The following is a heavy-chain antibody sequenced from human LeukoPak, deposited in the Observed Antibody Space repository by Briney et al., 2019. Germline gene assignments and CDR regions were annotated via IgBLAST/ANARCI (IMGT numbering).Heavy chain of an antibody. D-gene: IGHD6-19*01. CDR2: IYYSGST. V-gene: IGHV4-59*01. CDR3: ARLSIAVAGFDY. J-gene: IGHJ4*02. CDR1: GGSISSYY. Sequence: SETLSLTCTVSGGSISSYYWSWIRQPPGKGLEWIGYIYYSGSTNYNPSLKSRVTISVGTSKNQFSLKLSSVTAADTAVYYCARLSIAVAGFDYWGQGTLVTVSS.